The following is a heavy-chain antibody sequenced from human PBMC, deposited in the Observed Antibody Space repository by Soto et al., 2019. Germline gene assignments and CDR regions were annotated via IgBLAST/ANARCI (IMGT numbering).Heavy chain of an antibody. Sequence: ASVKVSCKASGYTFTGYYIHWVRQAPGQGLEWMGWINPNSGATDSVQNFQGRVTMTRDRSITTAYMELSRLRSDETAVYFCARGEPDVAPFATWGQGTLVTVSS. D-gene: IGHD3-16*01. CDR1: GYTFTGYY. V-gene: IGHV1-2*02. J-gene: IGHJ5*02. CDR3: ARGEPDVAPFAT. CDR2: INPNSGAT.